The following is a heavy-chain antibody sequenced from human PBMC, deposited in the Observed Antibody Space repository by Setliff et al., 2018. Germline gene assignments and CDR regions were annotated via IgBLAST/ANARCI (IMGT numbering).Heavy chain of an antibody. V-gene: IGHV4-39*01. J-gene: IGHJ4*02. CDR2: VYHSGGT. CDR3: ARHVKVATEYFDC. D-gene: IGHD5-12*01. Sequence: NPSETLSLTCTVSGGSISSGSDYWAWIRQPPGKGLEWLGTVYHSGGTYYNPSLKSRVTMSVDTSKNLFSLKLNSVTAADTALYYCARHVKVATEYFDCWGQGTLVTVSS. CDR1: GGSISSGSDY.